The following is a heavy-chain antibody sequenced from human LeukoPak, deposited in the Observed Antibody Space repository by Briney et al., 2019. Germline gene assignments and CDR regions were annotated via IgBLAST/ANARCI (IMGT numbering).Heavy chain of an antibody. CDR1: GFTFDDYA. CDR2: ISWNSGSI. CDR3: AKGGNGDYVSFVGY. J-gene: IGHJ4*02. D-gene: IGHD4-17*01. Sequence: GGSLRLSCAASGFTFDDYAMHWVRQAPGKGLEWVSGISWNSGSIDYADSVKGRFTISRDNANTSLYLQMNSLRAEDTALYYCAKGGNGDYVSFVGYWGQGTLVTVSS. V-gene: IGHV3-9*01.